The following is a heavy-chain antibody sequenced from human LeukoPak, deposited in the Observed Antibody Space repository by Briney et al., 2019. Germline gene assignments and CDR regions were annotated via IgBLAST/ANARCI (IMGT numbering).Heavy chain of an antibody. Sequence: SETLFLTCTVSGASISSTAYYWDWIRQPPGKGLEWIGTIYYSGSTYFNPSLKSRVTISVDTSKNQFSLKLSSVTAADAAVYYCAVGVIADGAVDYWGQGTLVTVSS. CDR3: AVGVIADGAVDY. CDR2: IYYSGST. CDR1: GASISSTAYY. D-gene: IGHD2-21*01. J-gene: IGHJ4*02. V-gene: IGHV4-39*07.